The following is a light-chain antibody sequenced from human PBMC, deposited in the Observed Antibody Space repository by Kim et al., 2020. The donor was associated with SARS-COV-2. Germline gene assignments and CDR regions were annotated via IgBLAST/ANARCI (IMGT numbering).Light chain of an antibody. J-gene: IGKJ5*01. CDR1: QSVSSY. V-gene: IGKV3-11*01. CDR3: HQRSNWPT. CDR2: DNS. Sequence: EIVLTQSPGILSLSPGERATLSCRASQSVSSYLAWYQQKPGRAPSIFIYDNSNRATGVPGRFSGSGSGTEFTLTISSLEPEDFAVYYCHQRSNWPTFGQGTRLEIK.